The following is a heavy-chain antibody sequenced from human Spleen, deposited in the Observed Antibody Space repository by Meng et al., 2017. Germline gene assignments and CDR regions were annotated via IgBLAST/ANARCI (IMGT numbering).Heavy chain of an antibody. V-gene: IGHV1-69*06. D-gene: IGHD3-9*01. CDR1: GGTCSSYA. J-gene: IGHJ5*02. CDR2: IIPIFGTA. Sequence: GQLVQCGAEVKKPGSSVKVSCKASGGTCSSYAISWVRQAPGQGLEWMGGIIPIFGTANYAQKFRGRVTITADKSTSTAYMELSSLRSEDTAVYYCAGNYDILTGYRANWFDPWGQGTLVTVSS. CDR3: AGNYDILTGYRANWFDP.